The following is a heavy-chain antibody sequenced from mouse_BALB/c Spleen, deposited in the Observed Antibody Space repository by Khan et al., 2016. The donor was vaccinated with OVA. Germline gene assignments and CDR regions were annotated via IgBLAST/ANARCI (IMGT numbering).Heavy chain of an antibody. CDR2: IWTGGNT. J-gene: IGHJ4*01. CDR1: GFSFTSYG. Sequence: QVQLKESGPGLVAPSQSLSITCTVSGFSFTSYGVHWIRQPPGKGLEWLGVIWTGGNTNYNSALMSRLSISKDNSKSQVFLKMNSLQTDETTMYYCARDRLRLAMDSWGQGTSVTVSS. V-gene: IGHV2-9*02. CDR3: ARDRLRLAMDS. D-gene: IGHD2-4*01.